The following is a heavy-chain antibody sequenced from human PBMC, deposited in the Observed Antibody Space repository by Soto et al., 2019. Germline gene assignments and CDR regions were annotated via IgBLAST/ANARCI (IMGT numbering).Heavy chain of an antibody. J-gene: IGHJ4*02. D-gene: IGHD6-6*01. CDR2: FYYSGTT. CDR3: ARPKYSRSPAPYHY. V-gene: IGHV4-39*01. CDR1: GDSLSSSSYY. Sequence: RSVSCTVSGDSLSSSSYYWGWIRQPPGKGLEWIGSFYYSGTTYYNPSLKSRVTISVDTSKNQLSLKLNSVTAADTAVYYCARPKYSRSPAPYHYWGQGTLLTLSS.